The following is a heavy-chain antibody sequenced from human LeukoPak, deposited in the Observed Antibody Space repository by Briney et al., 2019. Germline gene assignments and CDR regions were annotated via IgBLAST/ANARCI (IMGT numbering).Heavy chain of an antibody. CDR3: AREACDYGDYFPDY. V-gene: IGHV3-74*01. CDR1: GFTFSSYW. CDR2: INSDGSST. Sequence: PGGSLRLSCAASGFTFSSYWMHWVRQAPGKGLVWVSRINSDGSSTSYADSVKGRFTISRDNAKNTLYLQMNSLRAEDTAVYYCAREACDYGDYFPDYWGQGTLVTVSS. D-gene: IGHD4-17*01. J-gene: IGHJ4*02.